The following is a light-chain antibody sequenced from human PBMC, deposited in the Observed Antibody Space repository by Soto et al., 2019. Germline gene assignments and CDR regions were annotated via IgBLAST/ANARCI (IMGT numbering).Light chain of an antibody. CDR3: QQYNSHWT. J-gene: IGKJ1*01. CDR1: QGISWW. V-gene: IGKV1-5*01. Sequence: DIQMTQSASTLSAYVGDRVTITCRASQGISWWLAWYQQKQGKAPKLLIYDASSLESGVPSRFSGSGSGTEFTLTISSLQPDDFATYYCQQYNSHWTFGQGTKVDI. CDR2: DAS.